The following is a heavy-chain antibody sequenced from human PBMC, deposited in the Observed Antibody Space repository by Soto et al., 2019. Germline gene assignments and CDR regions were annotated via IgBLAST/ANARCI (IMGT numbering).Heavy chain of an antibody. CDR2: TYYRAKWKT. V-gene: IGHV6-1*01. J-gene: IGHJ3*02. CDR1: GDSVSTNGVS. Sequence: QVQLQQSGPGLVKLSQTLSLTCAISGDSVSTNGVSWNWIRLSPSRGLEWLGRTYYRAKWKTDYALSVKGRITIKPDTSKNQFSLQLNSVTPEDTAVYYCARRKHITFDIWGKGKMVAVSS. D-gene: IGHD1-20*01. CDR3: ARRKHITFDI.